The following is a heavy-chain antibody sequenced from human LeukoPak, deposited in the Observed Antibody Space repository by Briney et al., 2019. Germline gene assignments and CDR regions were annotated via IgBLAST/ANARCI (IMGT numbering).Heavy chain of an antibody. CDR2: ISYDGSNK. D-gene: IGHD3-3*01. V-gene: IGHV3-30-3*01. CDR3: AREDLRTPYYDFWSGYPTDFDY. CDR1: GFPFSRFV. J-gene: IGHJ4*02. Sequence: GGSLRLSCAASGFPFSRFVMHGVRKAPGKGLEWVGVISYDGSNKYYADSVKGRFTISRDNSKNTLYLQMNSLRAEDTAVYYCAREDLRTPYYDFWSGYPTDFDYWGQGTLVTVSS.